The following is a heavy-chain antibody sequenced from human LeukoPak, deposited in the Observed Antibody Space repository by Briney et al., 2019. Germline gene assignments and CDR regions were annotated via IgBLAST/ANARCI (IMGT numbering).Heavy chain of an antibody. Sequence: GGSLRLSCAASGFTFSRHWMSWVRQAPGKGLEWVATINQDGSEKYYVDSVKGPLSISRDNAKNSLSLQMNSLRAEDTAMYYCARLLGESTIYDVWGQGTLVTVSS. D-gene: IGHD3-16*01. CDR1: GFTFSRHW. CDR3: ARLLGESTIYDV. V-gene: IGHV3-7*01. J-gene: IGHJ4*02. CDR2: INQDGSEK.